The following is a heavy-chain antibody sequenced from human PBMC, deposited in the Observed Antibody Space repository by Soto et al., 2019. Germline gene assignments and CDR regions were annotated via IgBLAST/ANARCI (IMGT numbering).Heavy chain of an antibody. CDR1: GFTFSSYA. CDR3: AKMIVVVPAANPNFDY. Sequence: EVQLLESGGGLVQPGGSLRLSCAASGFTFSSYAMSWVRQAPGKGLEWVSAISGSGGSTYYEDSVKGRFTISRDNSKNTLYLQMNSLRAEDTAVYYCAKMIVVVPAANPNFDYWGQGTLVTVSS. J-gene: IGHJ4*02. D-gene: IGHD2-2*01. V-gene: IGHV3-23*01. CDR2: ISGSGGST.